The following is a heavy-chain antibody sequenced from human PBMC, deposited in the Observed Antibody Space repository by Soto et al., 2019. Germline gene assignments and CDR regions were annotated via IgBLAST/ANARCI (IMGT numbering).Heavy chain of an antibody. CDR3: ARDSPIGSTFSGYDAIDS. CDR1: GYTFTSYG. V-gene: IGHV1-69*04. D-gene: IGHD5-12*01. CDR2: TVPLLNVA. J-gene: IGHJ4*02. Sequence: SVKVSCKASGYTFTSYGICWVRHAPGKGLEWMGRTVPLLNVADYAQDFQGRLTITADKSTSTTYMELTSLTSKDTAVYYCARDSPIGSTFSGYDAIDSWGQGTLVTVSS.